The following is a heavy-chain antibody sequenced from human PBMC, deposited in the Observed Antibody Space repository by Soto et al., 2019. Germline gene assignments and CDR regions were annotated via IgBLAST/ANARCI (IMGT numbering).Heavy chain of an antibody. D-gene: IGHD4-17*01. V-gene: IGHV4-34*01. Sequence: SAALTPTYPVSGWSISGYAANGLRQPPGPGLSWIGEINHTGSTNYNPSLKSRVTISVDTSKNQFSLKLTSVTAADTAVYYCARVNYGNYFYYYGMDVWGQRTTVTVSS. J-gene: IGHJ6*02. CDR1: GWSISGYA. CDR3: ARVNYGNYFYYYGMDV. CDR2: INHTGST.